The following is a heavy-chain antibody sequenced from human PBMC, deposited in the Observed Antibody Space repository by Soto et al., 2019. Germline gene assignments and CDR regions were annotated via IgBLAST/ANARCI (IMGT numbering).Heavy chain of an antibody. CDR1: GFTFSNAW. J-gene: IGHJ5*02. Sequence: EVQLVESGGGLVKPGGSLRLSCAASGFTFSNAWMSWVRQAPGKGLEWVGRIKSKTDGGTTYYAAPVKGRCTISRDDSKNRLYLQMNILKTDDTAVYYCTTWLHIVATNYPWGQGTLVTVFS. CDR3: TTWLHIVATNYP. V-gene: IGHV3-15*01. D-gene: IGHD5-12*01. CDR2: IKSKTDGGTT.